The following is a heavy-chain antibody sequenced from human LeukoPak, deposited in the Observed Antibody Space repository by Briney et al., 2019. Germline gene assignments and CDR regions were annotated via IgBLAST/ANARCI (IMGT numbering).Heavy chain of an antibody. Sequence: GGSLRLSCGASGFNFNNAYMSWVRQAPGTGLEWIGLIRSKVDGATIEYAASVKDRFDVSRDDSKNTLYLQMTSLRTEDTAVYYCTTTGTSNERWYYNGMDVWGQGTTVTVSS. V-gene: IGHV3-15*01. CDR3: TTTGTSNERWYYNGMDV. CDR2: IRSKVDGATI. D-gene: IGHD4-23*01. J-gene: IGHJ6*02. CDR1: GFNFNNAY.